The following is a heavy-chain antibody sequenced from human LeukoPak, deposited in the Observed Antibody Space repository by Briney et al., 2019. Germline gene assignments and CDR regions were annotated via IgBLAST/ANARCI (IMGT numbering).Heavy chain of an antibody. CDR1: GFTFSTYG. D-gene: IGHD5-18*01. CDR2: IWYDGSNK. V-gene: IGHV3-33*01. CDR3: VRVTHSSYSYGYGHGDY. J-gene: IGHJ4*02. Sequence: GGSLRLSCAASGFTFSTYGMHWVPQAPGKGLEWVAVIWYDGSNKYYADSVKGRFTISRDNSKNTLYLQMNSLRAEDTAVYYCVRVTHSSYSYGYGHGDYWGQGTLVTVSS.